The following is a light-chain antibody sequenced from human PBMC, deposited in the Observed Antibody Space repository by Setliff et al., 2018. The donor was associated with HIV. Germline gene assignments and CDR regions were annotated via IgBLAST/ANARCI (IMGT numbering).Light chain of an antibody. V-gene: IGLV1-40*01. Sequence: QSELTQPPSVSGAPGQRVTISCTGGSSDIGADYDVHWYQQLPGTAPKLLIYGNTNRPSGVPDRFSASKSGTSASLAISGLQAEDEADYYCQSFDNSLDGYVFGAGTKVTV. CDR2: GNT. CDR3: QSFDNSLDGYV. J-gene: IGLJ1*01. CDR1: SSDIGADYD.